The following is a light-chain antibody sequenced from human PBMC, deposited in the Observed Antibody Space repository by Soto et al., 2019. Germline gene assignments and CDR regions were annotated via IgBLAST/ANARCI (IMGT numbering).Light chain of an antibody. J-gene: IGKJ1*01. CDR3: QQYNSYWT. CDR2: KAS. Sequence: DIQMTQSASILSASVGDRVTITSRASQSISSWLAWYQQKPGKAPKVLIYKASSLETGVPSRFSGSGSGTEFTLTISSLQPDDFATYYCQQYNSYWTFGQGTKVEIK. CDR1: QSISSW. V-gene: IGKV1-5*03.